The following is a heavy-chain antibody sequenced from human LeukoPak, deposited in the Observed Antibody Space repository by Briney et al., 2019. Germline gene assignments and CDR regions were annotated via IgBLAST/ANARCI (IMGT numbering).Heavy chain of an antibody. D-gene: IGHD3-10*01. CDR2: ISGSGAST. CDR1: GFTFSSYA. CDR3: ARGSEYITMVRGAIDY. V-gene: IGHV3-23*01. J-gene: IGHJ4*02. Sequence: PGGSLRLSCAASGFTFSSYAMSWVRQAPGKGLEWVSTISGSGASTYYADSVKGRFTISRDNSKNTLYLQMNSLRAEDTAVYYCARGSEYITMVRGAIDYWGQGTLVTVSS.